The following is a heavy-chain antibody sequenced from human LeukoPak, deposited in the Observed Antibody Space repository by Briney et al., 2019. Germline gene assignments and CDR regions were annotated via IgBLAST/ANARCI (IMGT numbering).Heavy chain of an antibody. J-gene: IGHJ4*02. CDR3: AGAPPHCTSTNCYADY. CDR1: GFTFSTYS. D-gene: IGHD2-2*01. Sequence: GGPLRLSWAASGFTFSTYSMDWVRQAPGKGLEWVSSISSSGSDIYYADSVRGRFTISGDNAKNSLYLQMNSLRAEDPAVYYGAGAPPHCTSTNCYADYWGQGTLVTVSS. CDR2: ISSSGSDI. V-gene: IGHV3-21*01.